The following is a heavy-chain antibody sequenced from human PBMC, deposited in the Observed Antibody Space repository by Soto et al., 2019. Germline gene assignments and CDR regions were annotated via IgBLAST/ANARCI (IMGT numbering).Heavy chain of an antibody. J-gene: IGHJ5*02. CDR1: GFTFSSYA. D-gene: IGHD2-21*02. V-gene: IGHV3-23*01. CDR3: AKDPDIVVVTAMGYWFDP. Sequence: GGSLRLSCAASGFTFSSYAMSWVRQAPGKGLEWVSAISGSGGSTYYADSVKGWFTISRDNSKNTLYLQMNSLRAEDTAVYYCAKDPDIVVVTAMGYWFDPWGQGTLVTVSS. CDR2: ISGSGGST.